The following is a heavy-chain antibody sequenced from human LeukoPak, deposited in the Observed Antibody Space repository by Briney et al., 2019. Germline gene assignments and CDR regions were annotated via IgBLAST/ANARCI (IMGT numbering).Heavy chain of an antibody. Sequence: ASVKVSCKASGYTFTSYEINWVRQATGQGLEWMGWMNPNSGNTGYAQKFQGRVTMTRNTSISTAYMELSSLRSEDTAVYYCAIGSSSHYYYYYMDVWGKGTTVTVS. CDR1: GYTFTSYE. D-gene: IGHD6-6*01. V-gene: IGHV1-8*01. J-gene: IGHJ6*03. CDR2: MNPNSGNT. CDR3: AIGSSSHYYYYYMDV.